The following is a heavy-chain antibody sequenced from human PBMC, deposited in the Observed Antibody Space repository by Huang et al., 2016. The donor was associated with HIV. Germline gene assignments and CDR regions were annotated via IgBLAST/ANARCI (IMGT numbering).Heavy chain of an antibody. Sequence: QVQLVQSGAEVKKPGASVTISCKASGFSILIYEIHWVRQAPGQGLAWMGIVNPSGGGADYAQKFKGRVTMTRDTSTRTLYMELGSLRSEDTAVYYCAREGITPSGTEVSGFDFWGQGTPVSVSS. CDR2: VNPSGGGA. CDR1: GFSILIYE. J-gene: IGHJ5*01. D-gene: IGHD6-13*01. CDR3: AREGITPSGTEVSGFDF. V-gene: IGHV1-46*03.